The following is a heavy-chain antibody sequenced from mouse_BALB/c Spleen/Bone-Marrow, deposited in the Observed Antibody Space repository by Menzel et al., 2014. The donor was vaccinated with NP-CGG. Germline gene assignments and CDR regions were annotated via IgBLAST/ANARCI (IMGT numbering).Heavy chain of an antibody. CDR1: GYTFTSYV. CDR3: AGMEGSPTSVYYAMDY. Sequence: VQLQQSGPELVKPGASVKMSCKASGYTFTSYVMHWVKQKPGQGLEWIGYINPYNDGTKYNEKFKGKATLPSAKSSSTAYMEHSSRTSEDSAVYYCAGMEGSPTSVYYAMDYWGQGTSVTVSS. D-gene: IGHD5-5*01. CDR2: INPYNDGT. V-gene: IGHV1-14*01. J-gene: IGHJ4*01.